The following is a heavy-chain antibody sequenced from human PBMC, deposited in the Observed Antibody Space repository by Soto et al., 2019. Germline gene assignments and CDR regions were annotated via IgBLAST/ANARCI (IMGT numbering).Heavy chain of an antibody. V-gene: IGHV5-51*01. CDR1: GYSFTSYW. CDR3: ARQFLYCSGGSCPDY. Sequence: EVQLVQSGAEVKKPGESLKISCKGSGYSFTSYWIGWVRQMPGKGLEWMGIIYPGDSDTRYRPSFQGQVNISADKSISTAYLQWSSLKASDTALYYCARQFLYCSGGSCPDYWGQGTLVTVSS. D-gene: IGHD2-15*01. CDR2: IYPGDSDT. J-gene: IGHJ4*02.